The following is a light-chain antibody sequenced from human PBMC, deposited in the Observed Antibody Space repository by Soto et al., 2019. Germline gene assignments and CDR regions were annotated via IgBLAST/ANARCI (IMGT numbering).Light chain of an antibody. CDR2: HAS. CDR1: QSIDNW. Sequence: QMTQTPSTVSASVGDKVTITCRASQSIDNWLAWYQKKPGQVPKLLIYHASNSQSGGFSGSGFGTDFNLTIVSLRPDDFATYYCQQYHSFSWTFGRGTEVEVK. J-gene: IGKJ1*01. CDR3: QQYHSFSWT. V-gene: IGKV1-5*01.